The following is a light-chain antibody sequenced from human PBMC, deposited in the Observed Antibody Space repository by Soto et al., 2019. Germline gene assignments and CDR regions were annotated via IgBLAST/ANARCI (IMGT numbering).Light chain of an antibody. V-gene: IGKV3-11*01. CDR3: QQRSNWPPVFT. J-gene: IGKJ3*01. CDR2: DAS. Sequence: EIWLTQSPATLSLSPGERATLSCRSSQSVSSYLAWYQQKPGQAPRLLIYDASNRATGIPARFSGSGSGTDFTLTISSLEPEDFAVYYCQQRSNWPPVFTFGPETKVDIK. CDR1: QSVSSY.